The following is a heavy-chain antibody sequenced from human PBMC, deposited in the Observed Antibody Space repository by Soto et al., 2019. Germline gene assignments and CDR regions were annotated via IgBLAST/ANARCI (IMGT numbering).Heavy chain of an antibody. CDR2: IWYDGSNK. D-gene: IGHD3-22*01. V-gene: IGHV3-33*01. CDR1: GFTFSSYG. J-gene: IGHJ4*02. CDR3: ARDGGIVVVKNFDY. Sequence: PGGSLRLSCAASGFTFSSYGMHWVRQAPGKGLEWVAVIWYDGSNKYYADSVKGRFTISRDNSKNTLYLQMNSLRAEDTAVYYCARDGGIVVVKNFDYWGQGTLVTVS.